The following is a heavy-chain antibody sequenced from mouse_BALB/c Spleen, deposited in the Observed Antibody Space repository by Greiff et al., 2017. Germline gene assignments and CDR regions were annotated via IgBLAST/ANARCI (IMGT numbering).Heavy chain of an antibody. CDR2: IYPGNVNT. CDR3: ARRRYDEGYYFDY. V-gene: IGHV1S56*01. CDR1: GYTFTSYY. D-gene: IGHD2-14*01. Sequence: VQLQQSGPELVKPGASVRISCKASGYTFTSYYIHWVKQRPGQGLEWIGWIYPGNVNTKYNEKFKGKATLTADKSSSTAYMQLSSLTSEDSAVYFCARRRYDEGYYFDYWGQGTTLTVSS. J-gene: IGHJ2*01.